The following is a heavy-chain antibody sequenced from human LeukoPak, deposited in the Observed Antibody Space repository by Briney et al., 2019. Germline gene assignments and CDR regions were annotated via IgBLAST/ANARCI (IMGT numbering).Heavy chain of an antibody. CDR3: AREGWLLYYYYYYGMDV. D-gene: IGHD3-9*01. Sequence: ASVKVSCKASEYTFTSYDINWVRQATGQGLEWMGWMNPNSGNTGYAQKFQGRVTMTRNTSISTAYMELSSLRSEDTAVYYCAREGWLLYYYYYYGMDVWGQGTTVTVSS. CDR2: MNPNSGNT. CDR1: EYTFTSYD. V-gene: IGHV1-8*01. J-gene: IGHJ6*02.